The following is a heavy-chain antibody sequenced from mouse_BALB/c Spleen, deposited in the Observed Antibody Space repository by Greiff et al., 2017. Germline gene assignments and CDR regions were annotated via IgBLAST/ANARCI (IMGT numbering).Heavy chain of an antibody. D-gene: IGHD3-3*01. Sequence: LQQPGSELVRPGASVKLSCKASGYTFTSYWMHWVKQRPGQGLEWIGNIYPGSGSTNYDEKFKSKATLTVDTSSSTAYMQLSSLTSEDSAVYYCTRGGTFPVAYWGQGTLVTVSA. CDR2: IYPGSGST. J-gene: IGHJ3*01. CDR3: TRGGTFPVAY. V-gene: IGHV1S22*01. CDR1: GYTFTSYW.